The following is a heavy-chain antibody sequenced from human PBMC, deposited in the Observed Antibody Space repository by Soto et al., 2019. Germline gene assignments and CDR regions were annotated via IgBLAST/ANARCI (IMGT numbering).Heavy chain of an antibody. D-gene: IGHD6-13*01. V-gene: IGHV1-8*01. J-gene: IGHJ4*02. CDR1: GYTFTSYD. CDR3: ARNIAAAGQEGY. Sequence: QVQLVQSGAEVKKPGASVKVSCKASGYTFTSYDINWVRQATGQGLEWMGWMNPNSGNTGYAQKFQVRVTMTRNTSIGTAYMELSSLRSEDPAVYYCARNIAAAGQEGYWGQGTLVTVSS. CDR2: MNPNSGNT.